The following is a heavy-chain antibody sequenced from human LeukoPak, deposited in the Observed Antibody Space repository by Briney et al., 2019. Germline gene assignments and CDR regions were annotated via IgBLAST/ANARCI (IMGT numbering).Heavy chain of an antibody. V-gene: IGHV3-23*01. J-gene: IGHJ4*02. Sequence: GESLKLSCAASGFTFSTYAMSWVRQAPGKGLGWVSAISVSAGSTYYADSVKGRFTISRDNSKNTLYLQMNSLRADDTAVYYCAREDPAAASLDYWGQGTLVTVSS. CDR1: GFTFSTYA. CDR3: AREDPAAASLDY. D-gene: IGHD6-13*01. CDR2: ISVSAGST.